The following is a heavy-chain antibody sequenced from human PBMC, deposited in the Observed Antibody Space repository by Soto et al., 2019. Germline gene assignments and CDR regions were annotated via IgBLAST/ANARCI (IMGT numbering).Heavy chain of an antibody. CDR2: LHHSGDT. CDR1: GASIGSGSYS. V-gene: IGHV4-30-2*01. CDR3: ARFPLWFGESDY. J-gene: IGHJ4*02. D-gene: IGHD3-10*01. Sequence: QLQLQESGSGLVRPSQTLSLTCTVSGASIGSGSYSWNWIRQPPGKGLEWIGYLHHSGDTYFNPSLRRRVSISVDRSNNQFSLKLISVTAADTAVYYCARFPLWFGESDYWGQGALVTVSS.